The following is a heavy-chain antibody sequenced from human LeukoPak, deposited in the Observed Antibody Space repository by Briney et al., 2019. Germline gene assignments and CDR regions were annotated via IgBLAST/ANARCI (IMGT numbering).Heavy chain of an antibody. CDR3: ARRSNYYDSSGYFY. CDR2: IYYSGST. CDR1: GGSISSNSYY. J-gene: IGHJ4*02. Sequence: SETLSLTCTVSGGSISSNSYYWGWIRQPPGKGLEWIGSIYYSGSTYYNPSLKSRVTISVDTSKNQFSLKLSSVTAADTAVYYCARRSNYYDSSGYFYWGQGTLVTVSS. D-gene: IGHD3-22*01. V-gene: IGHV4-39*01.